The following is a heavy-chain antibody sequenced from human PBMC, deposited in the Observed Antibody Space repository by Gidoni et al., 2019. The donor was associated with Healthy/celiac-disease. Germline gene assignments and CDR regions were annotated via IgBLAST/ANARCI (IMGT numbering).Heavy chain of an antibody. CDR2: IRSKANSYAT. Sequence: EVQLVESGGGLVQPGGSLKLSCAASGFTFSGSAMHWVRQASGKGLELVCRIRSKANSYATAYAASVKGRFTISRDDSKNTAYLQMNSLKTEDTAVYYCTRHPGGKAVADPVDYWGQGTLVTVSS. CDR3: TRHPGGKAVADPVDY. J-gene: IGHJ4*02. V-gene: IGHV3-73*02. CDR1: GFTFSGSA. D-gene: IGHD6-19*01.